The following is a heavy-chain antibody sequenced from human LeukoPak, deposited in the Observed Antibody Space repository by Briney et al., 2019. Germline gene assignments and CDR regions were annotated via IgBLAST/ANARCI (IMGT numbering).Heavy chain of an antibody. CDR2: INSDGSST. CDR1: GFTFSSYW. J-gene: IGHJ4*02. CDR3: ARVRGVTPHPFDY. D-gene: IGHD3-10*01. V-gene: IGHV3-74*01. Sequence: GGSLRLSCAASGFTFSSYWMHWVRQAPGKGLVRVSRINSDGSSTSYADSVKGRFTISRDNAKNTLYLQMNSLRAEDTAVYYCARVRGVTPHPFDYWGQGTLVTVSS.